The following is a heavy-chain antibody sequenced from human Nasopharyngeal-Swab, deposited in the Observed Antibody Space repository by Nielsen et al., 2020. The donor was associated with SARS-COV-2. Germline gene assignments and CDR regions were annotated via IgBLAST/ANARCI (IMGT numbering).Heavy chain of an antibody. V-gene: IGHV4-59*01. CDR2: IYYSGST. D-gene: IGHD2-2*01. Sequence: GSLRLSCTVSGGSMRSYYWNWIRQPPGKGLEWIGYIYYSGSTNYNPSLKSRVTISVDTSENQFSLKLRSVTAADTAVYYCAKRYCSGNSCYAPDYWGQGTLVTVSS. CDR1: GGSMRSYY. J-gene: IGHJ4*02. CDR3: AKRYCSGNSCYAPDY.